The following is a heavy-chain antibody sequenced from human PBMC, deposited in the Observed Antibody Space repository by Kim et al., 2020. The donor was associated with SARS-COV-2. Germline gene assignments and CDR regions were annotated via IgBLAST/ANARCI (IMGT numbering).Heavy chain of an antibody. CDR2: IWYDGSNK. V-gene: IGHV3-33*01. CDR1: GFTFSSYG. D-gene: IGHD3-10*01. J-gene: IGHJ3*02. CDR3: ARDFRFGEDDAFDI. Sequence: LSLTCAASGFTFSSYGMHWVRQAPGKGLEWVAVIWYDGSNKYYADSVTGRFTISRDNSKNTLYLQMNSLRAEDTAVYYCARDFRFGEDDAFDIWGQGTMVTVSS.